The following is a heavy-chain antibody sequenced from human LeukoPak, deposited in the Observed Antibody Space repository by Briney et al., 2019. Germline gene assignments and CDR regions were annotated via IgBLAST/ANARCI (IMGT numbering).Heavy chain of an antibody. V-gene: IGHV4-39*01. Sequence: SETLSLTCTVSGGSISSSSYYWGWIRQPPGTGLEWIGSIYYSGSTYYNPSLKSRVTISVDTSKNQFSLKLSSVTAADTAVYYCARQFVVVVPAATNPWFDPWGQGTLVTVSS. J-gene: IGHJ5*02. CDR2: IYYSGST. D-gene: IGHD2-2*01. CDR3: ARQFVVVVPAATNPWFDP. CDR1: GGSISSSSYY.